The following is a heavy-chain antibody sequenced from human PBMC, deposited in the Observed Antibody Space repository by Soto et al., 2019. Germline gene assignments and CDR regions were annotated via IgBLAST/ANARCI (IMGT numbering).Heavy chain of an antibody. Sequence: EVQLLESGGGLVQPGGSLRLSCAASGFTFSSYAMSWVRQAPGKGLEWVSAISGSGGSTYYADSVKGRFTIFRDNSKNTLYLQMNSLRAEDTAVYYCAKGMKGGSMVRGVGDAFDIWGQGTMVTVSS. CDR3: AKGMKGGSMVRGVGDAFDI. J-gene: IGHJ3*02. CDR2: ISGSGGST. CDR1: GFTFSSYA. D-gene: IGHD3-10*01. V-gene: IGHV3-23*01.